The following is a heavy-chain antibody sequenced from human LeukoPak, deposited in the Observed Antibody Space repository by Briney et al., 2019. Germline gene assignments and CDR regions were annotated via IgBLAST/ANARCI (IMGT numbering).Heavy chain of an antibody. CDR2: IKQDGSEK. V-gene: IGHV3-7*01. J-gene: IGHJ4*02. D-gene: IGHD1-20*01. CDR3: ARGRITGTPIHVDY. CDR1: GFTFSSYW. Sequence: GGSLRLSCAASGFTFSSYWMSWVRQAPGKGLEWVANIKQDGSEKYYVDSVKGRFTISRDNAKNSLYLQMNSLRAEDTAVYYCARGRITGTPIHVDYWGQGTLVTVSS.